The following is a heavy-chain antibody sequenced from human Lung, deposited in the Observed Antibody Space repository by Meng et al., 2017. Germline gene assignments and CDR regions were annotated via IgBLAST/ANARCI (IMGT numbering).Heavy chain of an antibody. J-gene: IGHJ4*02. CDR1: GFTFSRYA. Sequence: EVHLGESGEGLVQSGGSLNLSCAASGFTFSRYAMSWVRQAPGKGLEWVSAISGSGSSPYYADSVKGRFTISRDNSKNTLYLQMNSLTAEDTAVYYCAKKGWLYWGSGDDYWGQGTLVTVSS. CDR2: ISGSGSSP. D-gene: IGHD7-27*01. V-gene: IGHV3-23*04. CDR3: AKKGWLYWGSGDDY.